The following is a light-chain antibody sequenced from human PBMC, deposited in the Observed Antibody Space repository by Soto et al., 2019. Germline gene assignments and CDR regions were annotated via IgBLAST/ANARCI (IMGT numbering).Light chain of an antibody. J-gene: IGLJ1*01. CDR3: QSYDSSLTSHV. CDR2: GNS. CDR1: SSNIGAGYD. Sequence: QSVLTQPPSVSGAPGQRVTISCTGGSSNIGAGYDVHWYQQLPKTAPKLLIYGNSNRPSGVPDRFSGSTSGTSASLAVTGLQAEDEADYYCQSYDSSLTSHVFGTGTKLTVL. V-gene: IGLV1-40*01.